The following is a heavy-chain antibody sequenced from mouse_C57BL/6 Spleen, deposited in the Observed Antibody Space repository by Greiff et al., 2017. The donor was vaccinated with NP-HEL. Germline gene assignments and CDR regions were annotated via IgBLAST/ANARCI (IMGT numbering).Heavy chain of an antibody. CDR2: ISGGGGNT. V-gene: IGHV5-9*01. D-gene: IGHD2-12*01. CDR3: ARRDYRFAY. J-gene: IGHJ3*01. Sequence: EVKLMESGGGLVKPGGSLKLSCAASGFTFSSYTMSWVRQTPEKRLEWVATISGGGGNTYYPDSVKGRFTISRDNAKNTLYLQMSSLRSEDTALYYCARRDYRFAYWGQGTLVTVSA. CDR1: GFTFSSYT.